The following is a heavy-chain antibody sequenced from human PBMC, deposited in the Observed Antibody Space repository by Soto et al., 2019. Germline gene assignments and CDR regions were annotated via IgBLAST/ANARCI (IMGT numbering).Heavy chain of an antibody. CDR3: VTVPVTGP. CDR2: INSDGSGT. V-gene: IGHV3-74*01. J-gene: IGHJ5*02. D-gene: IGHD4-4*01. Sequence: GGSLRLSCAASGFNFRTYWMHWVRQAPGKGLVWVSRINSDGSGTRYADSVKGRFTISRDNAKNTVHLQMNSLRAEDTAVYYCVTVPVTGPWGQGTLVTVSS. CDR1: GFNFRTYW.